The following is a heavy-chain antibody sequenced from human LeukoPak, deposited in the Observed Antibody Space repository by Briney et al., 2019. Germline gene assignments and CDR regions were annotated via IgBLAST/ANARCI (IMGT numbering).Heavy chain of an antibody. CDR2: ISGSGGST. CDR1: GFTFSTYA. Sequence: GGSLRLSCAASGFTFSTYAMSWVRQAPGKGLEWVSAISGSGGSTYYADSVKGRFTVSRDLSSNTVLLQMNSLRVEDTAMYYCARDPLHWGQGTLVTVSS. J-gene: IGHJ1*01. CDR3: ARDPLH. V-gene: IGHV3-23*01.